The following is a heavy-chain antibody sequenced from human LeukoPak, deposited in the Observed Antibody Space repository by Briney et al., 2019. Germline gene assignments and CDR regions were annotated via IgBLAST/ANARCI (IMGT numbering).Heavy chain of an antibody. CDR3: ARKRGYSYGYEYYYYGMDV. CDR1: GGSISSYY. D-gene: IGHD5-18*01. V-gene: IGHV4-59*01. J-gene: IGHJ6*02. CDR2: IYYSGST. Sequence: SEALSLTCTVSGGSISSYYWSWIRQPPGKGLEWIGYIYYSGSTNYNPSLKSRVTISVDTSKNQFSLKLSSVTAADTAVYYRARKRGYSYGYEYYYYGMDVWGQGTTVTVSS.